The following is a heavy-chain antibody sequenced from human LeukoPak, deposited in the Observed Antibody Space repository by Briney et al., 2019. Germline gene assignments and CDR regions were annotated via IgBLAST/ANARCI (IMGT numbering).Heavy chain of an antibody. J-gene: IGHJ6*03. CDR2: IYYSGST. CDR1: VGSFSGYY. V-gene: IGHV4-59*01. Sequence: PSETLSLTCAVYVGSFSGYYWSWIRQPPGKGLEWIGYIYYSGSTNYNPSLKSRVTISVDTSKNQFSLKLSSVTAADTAVYYCARVSRYSSGYYYMDVWGKGTTVTVSS. CDR3: ARVSRYSSGYYYMDV. D-gene: IGHD6-19*01.